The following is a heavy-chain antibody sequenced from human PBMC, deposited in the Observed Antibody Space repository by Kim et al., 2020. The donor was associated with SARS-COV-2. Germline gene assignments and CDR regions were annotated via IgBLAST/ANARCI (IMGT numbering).Heavy chain of an antibody. Sequence: VKGRFTISRNNSKNTLYLQMNSLRAEDTAVYYCAKGRWLVTHSPDSHFDYWGQGTLVTVSS. D-gene: IGHD6-19*01. J-gene: IGHJ4*02. V-gene: IGHV3-30*02. CDR3: AKGRWLVTHSPDSHFDY.